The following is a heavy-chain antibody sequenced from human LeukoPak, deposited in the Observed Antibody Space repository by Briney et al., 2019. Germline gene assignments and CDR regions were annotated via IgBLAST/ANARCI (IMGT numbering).Heavy chain of an antibody. J-gene: IGHJ3*02. CDR3: ARESSGAFEI. CDR1: GGSISSYY. CDR2: IYHSGST. D-gene: IGHD6-25*01. Sequence: SETLSLTCTVSGGSISSYYWSWIRQAPGKGLDWIGYIYHSGSTNYNPSLKSRVTISVDTSKSQFSLKLSSVTAADTAMYYCARESSGAFEIWGQGTMVTVSS. V-gene: IGHV4-59*01.